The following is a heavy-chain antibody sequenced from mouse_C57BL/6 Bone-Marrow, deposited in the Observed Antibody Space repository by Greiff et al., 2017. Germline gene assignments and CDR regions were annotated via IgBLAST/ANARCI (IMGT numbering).Heavy chain of an antibody. D-gene: IGHD2-3*01. V-gene: IGHV1-59*01. Sequence: VQLQQPGAELVRPGTSVKLSCKASGYTFTSYWMHWVKQRPGQGLEWIGVIDPSDSYTNYNQKFKGKATLTVDTSSSTAYMQLSSLTSEDSAVYYCAREDGYYRSYCGQGTLVTVSA. J-gene: IGHJ3*01. CDR2: IDPSDSYT. CDR3: AREDGYYRSY. CDR1: GYTFTSYW.